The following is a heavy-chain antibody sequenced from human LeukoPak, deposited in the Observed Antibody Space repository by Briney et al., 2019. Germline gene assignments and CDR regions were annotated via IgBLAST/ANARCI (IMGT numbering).Heavy chain of an antibody. CDR3: ARGMLTYYYDSSGSDY. D-gene: IGHD3-22*01. J-gene: IGHJ4*02. CDR1: GYTFTGYY. CDR2: INPNSGGT. Sequence: RASVKVSCKASGYTFTGYYMHWVRPAPGQGLEWMGWINPNSGGTNYAQKFQGRVTMTRDTSISTAYMELSRLRSDDTAVYYCARGMLTYYYDSSGSDYWGQGTLVTVSS. V-gene: IGHV1-2*02.